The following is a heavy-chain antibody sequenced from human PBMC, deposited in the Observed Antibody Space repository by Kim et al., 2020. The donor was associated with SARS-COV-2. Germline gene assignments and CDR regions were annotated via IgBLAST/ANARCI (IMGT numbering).Heavy chain of an antibody. Sequence: GGSLRLSCAASGFTFSSHGMHWVRQATGKGLEWVSSIGIAGDIYYSGSVKGRFTISREDAKNSLYLQMNSLRAGDTAVYYCARGGVAPRGGLDVWGQGTTVTVSS. CDR1: GFTFSSHG. J-gene: IGHJ6*02. CDR3: ARGGVAPRGGLDV. D-gene: IGHD1-26*01. CDR2: IGIAGDI. V-gene: IGHV3-13*01.